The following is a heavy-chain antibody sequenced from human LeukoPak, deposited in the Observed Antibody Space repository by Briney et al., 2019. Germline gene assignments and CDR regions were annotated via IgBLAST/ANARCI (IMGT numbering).Heavy chain of an antibody. V-gene: IGHV3-48*04. CDR3: ASPRYSSSWYRHFDY. Sequence: PGGSLRLSCAASGFTFSSYSMNWVRQAPGKGLEWVSYISSSSSTIYYADSVKGRFTISRDNAKNSLYLQMNSLRAEDTAVYYCASPRYSSSWYRHFDYWGQGTLVTVSS. CDR1: GFTFSSYS. D-gene: IGHD6-13*01. J-gene: IGHJ4*02. CDR2: ISSSSSTI.